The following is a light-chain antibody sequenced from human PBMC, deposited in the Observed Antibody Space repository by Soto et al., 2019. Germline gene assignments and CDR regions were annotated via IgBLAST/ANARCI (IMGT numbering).Light chain of an antibody. CDR1: QDIAGY. Sequence: DRQVSQSRCSVSPSVGDRVTITCRASQDIAGYLAWYQHKPGRTPELLIHGASRLQSGVPARFSGSGSGTDFTLSTNSLQPQDFPTYYSQQAYSFPLTSGPGTQLEIK. CDR2: GAS. V-gene: IGKV1D-12*01. CDR3: QQAYSFPLT. J-gene: IGKJ5*01.